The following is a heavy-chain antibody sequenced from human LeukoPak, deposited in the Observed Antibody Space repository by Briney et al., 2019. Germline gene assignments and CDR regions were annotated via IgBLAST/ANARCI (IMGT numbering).Heavy chain of an antibody. CDR3: ARFTRTTYCGGDCSPGWFDP. J-gene: IGHJ5*02. D-gene: IGHD2-21*02. CDR1: GVSVSDGNYY. Sequence: SETLSLTCTVSGVSVSDGNYYWSWIRQPPGKGLEWIGEINHSGSTNYNPSLKSRVTISVDTSKNQFSLKLSSVTAADTAVYYCARFTRTTYCGGDCSPGWFDPWGQGTLVTVSS. V-gene: IGHV4-34*01. CDR2: INHSGST.